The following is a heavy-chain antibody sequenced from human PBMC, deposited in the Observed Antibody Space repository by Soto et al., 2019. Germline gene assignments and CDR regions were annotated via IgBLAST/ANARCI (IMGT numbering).Heavy chain of an antibody. CDR1: GFSVSSND. CDR3: ARHRHPRGTVGATSPLDP. D-gene: IGHD1-26*01. V-gene: IGHV3-53*01. J-gene: IGHJ5*02. CDR2: HYSGGST. Sequence: XGSLRLSCAMSGFSVSSNDLSWVRQAPGKGLEWVSVHYSGGSTYYADSVQGRFTISRDKSNNTLYLQMRRVRAEDTAVYFCARHRHPRGTVGATSPLDPWGQGTQVTVSS.